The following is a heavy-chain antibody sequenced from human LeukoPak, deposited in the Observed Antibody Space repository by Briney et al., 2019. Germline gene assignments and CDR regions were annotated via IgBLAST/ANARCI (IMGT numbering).Heavy chain of an antibody. CDR1: GSTFSNAW. Sequence: GGSLRLSCAASGSTFSNAWMSWVRQAPGKGLEWVGRIKSKTDGGTTDYAAPVKGRFTISRDDSKNTLYLQMNSLKTEDTAVYYCTTGYSSGWYNDYWGQGTLVTVSS. V-gene: IGHV3-15*01. CDR3: TTGYSSGWYNDY. D-gene: IGHD6-19*01. CDR2: IKSKTDGGTT. J-gene: IGHJ4*02.